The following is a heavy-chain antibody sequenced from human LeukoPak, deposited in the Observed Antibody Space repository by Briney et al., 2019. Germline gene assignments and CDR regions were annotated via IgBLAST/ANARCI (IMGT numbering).Heavy chain of an antibody. CDR1: DYTLTSYG. CDR2: INTYNGNT. D-gene: IGHD2-21*02. CDR3: AREGAYCGGDCYQDY. V-gene: IGHV1-18*01. Sequence: EASVKVSCKASDYTLTSYGITWVRQAPGQGLEWMGWINTYNGNTNYAQKLQGRVTMTTDTSTSTAYMELRSLRSDDTAVYYCAREGAYCGGDCYQDYWGQGTLVTVSS. J-gene: IGHJ4*02.